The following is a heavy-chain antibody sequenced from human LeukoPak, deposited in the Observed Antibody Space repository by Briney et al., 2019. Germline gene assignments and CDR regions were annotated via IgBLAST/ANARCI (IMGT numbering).Heavy chain of an antibody. D-gene: IGHD3-9*01. Sequence: PSETLSLTCAVHGGSFNGYYWSWIRQPPGKGLEWIGEINDSRITKYNPSLKSRVTISVDTSKKQFSLKLNSVTAADTAVYYCARGPPMDYDILVGYYRFDYWGQGTLVTVSS. CDR2: INDSRIT. V-gene: IGHV4-34*01. CDR1: GGSFNGYY. J-gene: IGHJ4*02. CDR3: ARGPPMDYDILVGYYRFDY.